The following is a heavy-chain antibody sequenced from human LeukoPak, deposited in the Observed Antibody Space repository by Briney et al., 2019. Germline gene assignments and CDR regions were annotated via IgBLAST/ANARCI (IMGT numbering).Heavy chain of an antibody. CDR3: ARGLTTVGYYYYYMDV. V-gene: IGHV4-34*01. Sequence: SETLSLTCAVYGGSFSGYYWSWIRQPPGKGLGWIGGINHSGSTNYNPSLKSRGTISGDTSKNQFSLELSSVTAADTAVYYCARGLTTVGYYYYYMDVWGKGTTVTVSS. CDR2: INHSGST. CDR1: GGSFSGYY. D-gene: IGHD4-23*01. J-gene: IGHJ6*03.